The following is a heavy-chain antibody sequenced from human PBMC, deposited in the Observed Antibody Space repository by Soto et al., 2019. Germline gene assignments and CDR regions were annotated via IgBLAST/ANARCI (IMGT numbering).Heavy chain of an antibody. CDR1: GGTFSSYA. CDR2: IIPIFGTA. J-gene: IGHJ4*02. CDR3: ARGLTVPTLYNWNDGFDY. V-gene: IGHV1-69*13. D-gene: IGHD1-1*01. Sequence: SVKVSCKASGGTFSSYAISWVRQAPGQGLEWMGGIIPIFGTANYAQKFQGRVTITADESTSTAYMELSSLRSEDTAVYYCARGLTVPTLYNWNDGFDYWGQGTLVTVSS.